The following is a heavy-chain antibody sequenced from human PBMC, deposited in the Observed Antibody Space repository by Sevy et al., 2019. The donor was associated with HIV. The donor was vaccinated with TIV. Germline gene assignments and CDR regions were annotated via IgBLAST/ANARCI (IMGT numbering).Heavy chain of an antibody. CDR3: AKRRVQSGLSGGGANYGWDV. CDR2: LIGGGSRT. Sequence: GGSLILSCAASGFSFSNYAMSWVRQAPGKGLEWVSTLIGGGSRTYYADSVTGRFTISSDNSRNPLYLQMNSLRAEDTAVYYCAKRRVQSGLSGGGANYGWDVCGQGTTVTVSS. D-gene: IGHD2-8*02. V-gene: IGHV3-23*01. J-gene: IGHJ6*02. CDR1: GFSFSNYA.